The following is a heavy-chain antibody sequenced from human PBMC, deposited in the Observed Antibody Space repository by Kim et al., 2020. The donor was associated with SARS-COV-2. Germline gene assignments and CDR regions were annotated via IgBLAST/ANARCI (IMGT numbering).Heavy chain of an antibody. J-gene: IGHJ4*02. D-gene: IGHD3-10*01. CDR1: GFTFSSYA. CDR3: AKNYYYGSGSYYNFDY. CDR2: ISGSGGST. Sequence: GGSLRLSCAASGFTFSSYAMSWVRQAPGKGLEWVSAISGSGGSTYYADSVKGRFTISRDNSKNTLYLQMNSLRAEDTAVYYCAKNYYYGSGSYYNFDYWGQGTLVTVSS. V-gene: IGHV3-23*01.